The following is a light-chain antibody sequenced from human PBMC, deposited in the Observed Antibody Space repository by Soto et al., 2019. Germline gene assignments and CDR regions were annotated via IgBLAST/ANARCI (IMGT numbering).Light chain of an antibody. CDR1: SSDIGGYNH. V-gene: IGLV2-14*03. CDR3: CSRTSTNTRV. Sequence: QSALTQPASVSGSPGQSITISCTGTSSDIGGYNHVSWYQHNPGKAPKLLIYDVTTRPPDTSGRFSGSKSGNTASLTISGLQADDEADYYCCSRTSTNTRVFGGGTKLTVL. J-gene: IGLJ3*02. CDR2: DVT.